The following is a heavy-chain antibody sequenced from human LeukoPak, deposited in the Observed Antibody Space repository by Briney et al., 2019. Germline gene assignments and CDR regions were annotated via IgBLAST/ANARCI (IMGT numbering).Heavy chain of an antibody. CDR1: GGSFSGYY. CDR2: INHSGSI. Sequence: SETLSLTCAVYGGSFSGYYWSWIRQPPGKGLDWIGEINHSGSINYNPSLKSRVTISVDTSKNQFSLKLSSVTAADTAVYYCARDHNASVFDYWGQGTLVTVSS. D-gene: IGHD1-1*01. CDR3: ARDHNASVFDY. J-gene: IGHJ4*02. V-gene: IGHV4-34*01.